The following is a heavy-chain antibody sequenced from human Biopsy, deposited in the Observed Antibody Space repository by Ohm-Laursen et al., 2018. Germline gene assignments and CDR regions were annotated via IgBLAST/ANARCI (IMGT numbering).Heavy chain of an antibody. J-gene: IGHJ6*01. D-gene: IGHD6-13*01. CDR2: ISFDGSDQ. V-gene: IGHV3-30*18. CDR3: VKDRGAAGTDYYYGMDV. CDR1: GFTFSSYG. Sequence: SLRLSCSASGFTFSSYGMHWVRQAPGKGLEWVAVISFDGSDQRYADSVKGRFTISRDNSKNTLYLQMNSLRAEDTAVFYCVKDRGAAGTDYYYGMDVWGQGTTVTVSS.